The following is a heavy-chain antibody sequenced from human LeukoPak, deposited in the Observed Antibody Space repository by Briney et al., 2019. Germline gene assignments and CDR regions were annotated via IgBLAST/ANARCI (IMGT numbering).Heavy chain of an antibody. Sequence: SQTLSLTCTVSGGSISGGGYYWSWISQHRGKCLEWIGYIFYSGSTYYNPYLKSRVTISVDTSENQFSLKLTSVTAADTAVYYCARSPEYYFDYWGQGTLVTVSS. V-gene: IGHV4-31*03. D-gene: IGHD1-14*01. J-gene: IGHJ4*02. CDR3: ARSPEYYFDY. CDR2: IFYSGST. CDR1: GGSISGGGYY.